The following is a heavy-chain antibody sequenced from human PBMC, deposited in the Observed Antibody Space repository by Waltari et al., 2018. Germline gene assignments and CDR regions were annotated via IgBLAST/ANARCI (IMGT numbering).Heavy chain of an antibody. CDR2: MWFDGSDK. CDR3: AKDAFGNTYLDF. V-gene: IGHV3-30*02. Sequence: QVNLVESGGGVVQPGGSLRLSCTPSGFTFSNFGMHWVRQAPGKGLEWVALMWFDGSDKFYADSGRGRFTISRDNSARTLYLDMDSLRLDDTAMYYCAKDAFGNTYLDFWGQGTLVTVSS. J-gene: IGHJ4*02. D-gene: IGHD2-2*02. CDR1: GFTFSNFG.